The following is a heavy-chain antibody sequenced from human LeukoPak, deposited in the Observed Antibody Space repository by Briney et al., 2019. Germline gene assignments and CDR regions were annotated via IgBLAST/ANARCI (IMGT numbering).Heavy chain of an antibody. Sequence: ASVKVSCKASGYTFTSYAMDWVRQAPGQGLEWMGWINTHTGNPSYAQGFTGRFVFSLDTSVSAAYLQISSLKAEDTAVYYCARVVGGDSSCYYALTFDYWGEGTLVTVSS. CDR2: INTHTGNP. CDR3: ARVVGGDSSCYYALTFDY. J-gene: IGHJ4*02. D-gene: IGHD3-22*01. V-gene: IGHV7-4-1*02. CDR1: GYTFTSYA.